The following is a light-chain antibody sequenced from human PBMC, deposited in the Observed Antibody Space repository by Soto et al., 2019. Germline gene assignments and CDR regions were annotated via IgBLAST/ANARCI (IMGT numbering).Light chain of an antibody. V-gene: IGKV1-5*01. CDR3: QQHNPYSPMFT. J-gene: IGKJ2*01. Sequence: DIQMTQSPSTLSASIGDRVTITCRASQSIGRWLAWYQQKPGKTPKVLIYDASTLASGVPSRFSGSGSGTDFTLTISSLQLDDFATYYCQQHNPYSPMFTFGQGTKLEIK. CDR2: DAS. CDR1: QSIGRW.